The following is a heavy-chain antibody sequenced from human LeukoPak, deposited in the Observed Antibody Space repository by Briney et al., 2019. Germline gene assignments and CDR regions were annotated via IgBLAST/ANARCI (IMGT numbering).Heavy chain of an antibody. J-gene: IGHJ4*02. CDR2: ISYHGINK. V-gene: IGHV3-30-3*01. CDR3: ARDFTGRYTIDY. D-gene: IGHD3-9*01. CDR1: GFTFNDYN. Sequence: GRSLRLSCAASGFTFNDYNMHWVRQAPGKGLEWVAFISYHGINKNDADSVKGRFTISRDNSENTVYLQINSLRPEDTAIYYCARDFTGRYTIDYWGQGTLVTVSS.